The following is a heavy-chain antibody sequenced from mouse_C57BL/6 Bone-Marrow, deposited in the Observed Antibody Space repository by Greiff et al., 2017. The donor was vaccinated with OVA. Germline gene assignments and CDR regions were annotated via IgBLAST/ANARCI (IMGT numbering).Heavy chain of an antibody. V-gene: IGHV2-5*01. D-gene: IGHD1-1*01. CDR2: IWRGGST. CDR3: AKGGDYYGSSYFDY. CDR1: GFSLTSYG. Sequence: VQLVESGPGLVQPSQSLSITCTVSGFSLTSYGVHWVRQSPGKGLEWLGVIWRGGSTDYNAAFMSRLSITKDNSKSQVFFKMNSLQADDTAIYYCAKGGDYYGSSYFDYWGQGTTLTVSS. J-gene: IGHJ2*01.